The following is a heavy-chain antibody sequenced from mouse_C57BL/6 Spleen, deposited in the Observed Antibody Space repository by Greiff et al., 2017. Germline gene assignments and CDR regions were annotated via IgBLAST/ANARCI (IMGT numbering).Heavy chain of an antibody. CDR1: GYTFTDYY. Sequence: VQLQQSGPELVKPGASVKISCKASGYTFTDYYMNWVKQSHGKSLEWIGDINPNNGGTSYNQKFKGKATLTVDKSSSTAYMELRSLTSEDSAVYYCARGTTVVGNAMDYWGQGTSVTVSS. D-gene: IGHD1-1*01. V-gene: IGHV1-26*01. CDR3: ARGTTVVGNAMDY. J-gene: IGHJ4*01. CDR2: INPNNGGT.